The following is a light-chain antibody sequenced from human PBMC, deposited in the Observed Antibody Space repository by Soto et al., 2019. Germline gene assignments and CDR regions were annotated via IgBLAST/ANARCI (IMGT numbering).Light chain of an antibody. CDR2: EVN. J-gene: IGLJ1*01. Sequence: LTQPASVSGSPGQSVTISCTGASSDVGGYDYVSWYQQHPGKAPKLILYEVNNRPSGVSNHFSGSKSGNTASLIISGLQADDEADYYCSSYSTTSTLVFGSGTKVTVL. V-gene: IGLV2-14*01. CDR3: SSYSTTSTLV. CDR1: SSDVGGYDY.